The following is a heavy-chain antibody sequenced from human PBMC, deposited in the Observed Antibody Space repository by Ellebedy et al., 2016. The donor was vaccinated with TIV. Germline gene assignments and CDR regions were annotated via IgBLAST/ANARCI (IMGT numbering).Heavy chain of an antibody. CDR2: INHSGAA. D-gene: IGHD6-13*01. J-gene: IGHJ5*01. CDR3: AGSYTSSWYNWFDS. V-gene: IGHV4-34*01. Sequence: MPGGSLRLSCAVYGGSFSDYYWNWIRQPPGKGLEWIGEINHSGAANYKPSLKGRVSMSVETSKNQVSLELNSETAADTAVYYCAGSYTSSWYNWFDSWGQGTLVTVSS. CDR1: GGSFSDYY.